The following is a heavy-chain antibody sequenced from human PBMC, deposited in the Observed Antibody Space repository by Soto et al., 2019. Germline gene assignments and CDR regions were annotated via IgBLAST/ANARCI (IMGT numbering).Heavy chain of an antibody. CDR1: GGTFSNYP. CDR3: ARPRTVATTKGYDY. V-gene: IGHV1-69*01. Sequence: QVQLVQSGAEVKKPGSSVKVSCKASGGTFSNYPISWVRQAPGQGLEWMGAIIPIFATTNYAQNFQGRVTITADESASTAYMELSGLTSADTALYYCARPRTVATTKGYDYWGQGTLVTVSS. J-gene: IGHJ4*02. D-gene: IGHD1-1*01. CDR2: IIPIFATT.